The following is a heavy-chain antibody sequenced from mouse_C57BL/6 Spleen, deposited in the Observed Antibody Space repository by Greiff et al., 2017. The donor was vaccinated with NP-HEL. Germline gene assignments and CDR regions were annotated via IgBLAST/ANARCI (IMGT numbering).Heavy chain of an antibody. J-gene: IGHJ4*01. D-gene: IGHD2-1*01. CDR3: ARDGKDYATDY. CDR1: GYAFTNYL. Sequence: QVQLQQSGAELVRPGTSVKVSCKASGYAFTNYLIEWVKQRPGQGLEWIGVINPGSGGTNYNEKFKGKATLTADKSSSTAYMQLSSLTSEDSAVYFCARDGKDYATDYWGQGTSVTVSS. CDR2: INPGSGGT. V-gene: IGHV1-54*01.